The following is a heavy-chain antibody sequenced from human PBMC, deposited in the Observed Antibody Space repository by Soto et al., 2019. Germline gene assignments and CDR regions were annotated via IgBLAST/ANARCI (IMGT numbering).Heavy chain of an antibody. CDR1: GFTFSSYS. Sequence: GGSLRLSCAASGFTFSSYSMNWVRQAPGKGLEWVSYISSSSSTIYYADSVKGRFTISRDNAKNSLYLQMNSLRAEDTAVYYCARDHDERYFQHWGQGTLVTVSS. CDR3: ARDHDERYFQH. V-gene: IGHV3-48*01. CDR2: ISSSSSTI. J-gene: IGHJ1*01.